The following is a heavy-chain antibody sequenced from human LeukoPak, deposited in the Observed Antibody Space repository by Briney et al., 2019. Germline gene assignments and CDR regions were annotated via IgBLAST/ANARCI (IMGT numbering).Heavy chain of an antibody. V-gene: IGHV4-31*03. J-gene: IGHJ4*02. D-gene: IGHD6-19*01. CDR3: ASRIAVAAPGGFEN. Sequence: SETLSLTCTVSGGSISSGGYYWSWIRQHPGKGLEWIGYIYYSGSTYYNPSLKSRVTISVDTSKNQFSLKLSSVTAADTAVYYCASRIAVAAPGGFENWGQGTLVTVSS. CDR1: GGSISSGGYY. CDR2: IYYSGST.